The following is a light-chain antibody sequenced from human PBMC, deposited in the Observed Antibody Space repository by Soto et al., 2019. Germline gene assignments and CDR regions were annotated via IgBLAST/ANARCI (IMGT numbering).Light chain of an antibody. CDR2: AAS. Sequence: ATQMTQSPSSLSASVGDRITITCRASRDIGRDFSWYQQKPGNAPTLLIYAASNLQSGVPSRFRGCRSGTEFTLTVSSLQPEDFATYYCLQDHDESWTFGQGTKVDIK. CDR1: RDIGRD. V-gene: IGKV1-6*01. J-gene: IGKJ1*01. CDR3: LQDHDESWT.